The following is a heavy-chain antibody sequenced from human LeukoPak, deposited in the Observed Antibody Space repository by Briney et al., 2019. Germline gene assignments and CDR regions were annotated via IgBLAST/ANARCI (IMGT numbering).Heavy chain of an antibody. CDR3: ARGFVDTAMATAFDY. D-gene: IGHD5-18*01. J-gene: IGHJ4*02. Sequence: PSETLSLTCTVSGGSISSGDYYWSWIRQPPGKGLEWIGYIYYSGSTYYNPSLKSRVTISVDTSKNQFSLKLSSVTAADTAVYYCARGFVDTAMATAFDYWGQGTLVTVSS. V-gene: IGHV4-30-4*08. CDR1: GGSISSGDYY. CDR2: IYYSGST.